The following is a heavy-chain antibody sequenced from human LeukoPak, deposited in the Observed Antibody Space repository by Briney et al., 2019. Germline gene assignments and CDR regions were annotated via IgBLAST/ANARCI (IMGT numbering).Heavy chain of an antibody. D-gene: IGHD6-19*01. Sequence: SQTLSLTCPVSGGSISSDGYSWSWIRQPPGKGLEWIGYIYPSGSTYYNPSLKSRVTISVDRSKNQFSLKLNSVTAADTAVYYCARASVVAGSGLDYWGQGTLVTVSS. CDR1: GGSISSDGYS. CDR3: ARASVVAGSGLDY. V-gene: IGHV4-30-2*01. J-gene: IGHJ4*02. CDR2: IYPSGST.